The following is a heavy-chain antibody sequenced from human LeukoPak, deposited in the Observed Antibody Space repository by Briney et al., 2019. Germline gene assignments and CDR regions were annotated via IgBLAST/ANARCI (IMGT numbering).Heavy chain of an antibody. J-gene: IGHJ4*02. CDR2: IYHDDTT. CDR3: ARWADY. V-gene: IGHV4-30-2*01. Sequence: SQTLSLTCTVSGGSVSSSGYYWSWIRQPPGKGLEWLGYIYHDDTTYYNPSLKSRVSILLDRPKNQFSLQLTSVTAADTAVYYCARWADYWGQGTLVTVSS. CDR1: GGSVSSSGYY.